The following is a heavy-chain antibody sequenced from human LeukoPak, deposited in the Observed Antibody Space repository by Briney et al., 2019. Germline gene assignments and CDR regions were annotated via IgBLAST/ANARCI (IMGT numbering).Heavy chain of an antibody. V-gene: IGHV3-23*01. J-gene: IGHJ4*02. CDR1: GFTFSSHA. CDR3: AEDWYDFWSGYPTDY. D-gene: IGHD3-3*01. CDR2: ISGSGGST. Sequence: PGGSLRLSCAASGFTFSSHAMSWVRQAPGKGLEWVSAISGSGGSTYYADSVKGRFTISRDNSKNTLYLQMNSLRAEDTAVYYCAEDWYDFWSGYPTDYWGQGTLVTVSS.